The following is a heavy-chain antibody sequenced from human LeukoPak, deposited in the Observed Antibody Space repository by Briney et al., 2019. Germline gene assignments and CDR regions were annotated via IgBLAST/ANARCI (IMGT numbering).Heavy chain of an antibody. CDR2: IIPIFGTA. J-gene: IGHJ4*02. V-gene: IGHV1-69*05. CDR3: ARERQERRPYYFDY. CDR1: GGTFSSYA. Sequence: SVKVSCKASGGTFSSYAISWVRQAPGQGLEWMGRIIPIFGTANYAQKFQGRVTITTDESTSTAYMELSSLRSEDTAVYYCARERQERRPYYFDYWGQGTLVTVSS. D-gene: IGHD1-1*01.